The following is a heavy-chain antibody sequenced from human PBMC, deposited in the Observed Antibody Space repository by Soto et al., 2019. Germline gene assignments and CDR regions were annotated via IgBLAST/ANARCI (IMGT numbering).Heavy chain of an antibody. CDR3: ASERYVSGLKYY. V-gene: IGHV3-48*01. J-gene: IGHJ4*02. Sequence: EVHLVESGGDLAQPGGSLRLSCAASGISFSSSGMSWVRQAPGKGLEWVSSISASGSSIDYADSVKGRFTISRDNARNSVHLQMNSLRGEDTAVYFCASERYVSGLKYYWGQGTLVTVSS. D-gene: IGHD6-19*01. CDR2: ISASGSSI. CDR1: GISFSSSG.